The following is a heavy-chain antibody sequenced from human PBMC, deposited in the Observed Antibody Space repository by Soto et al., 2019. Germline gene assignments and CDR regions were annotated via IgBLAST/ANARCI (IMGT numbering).Heavy chain of an antibody. D-gene: IGHD5-18*01. V-gene: IGHV3-30*18. CDR2: ISYDGSNK. CDR3: AKDNGYSHTRCTDV. CDR1: GFTFSSYG. Sequence: QVQLVESGGGVVQPGRSLRLSCAASGFTFSSYGMHWVRQAPGKGLEWVAVISYDGSNKYYADSVKGRFTISRDNSKNPLYLQMNSLRAEDTAVYYCAKDNGYSHTRCTDVWGQGTTVTVSS. J-gene: IGHJ6*02.